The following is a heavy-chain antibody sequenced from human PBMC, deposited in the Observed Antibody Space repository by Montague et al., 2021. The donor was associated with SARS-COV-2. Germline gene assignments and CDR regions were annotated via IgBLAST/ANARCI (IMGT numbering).Heavy chain of an antibody. CDR2: TYYRSKWYN. Sequence: CAISGDSVSSNIATWNWIRQSPSRGLEWLGRTYYRSKWYNDYAESVKSRITIDRDTSKHQFSLHLNSVTPEDTAVYYCARIPVGSKYYFDFWGQGTLVTVSS. CDR1: GDSVSSNIAT. D-gene: IGHD2-2*01. J-gene: IGHJ4*02. CDR3: ARIPVGSKYYFDF. V-gene: IGHV6-1*01.